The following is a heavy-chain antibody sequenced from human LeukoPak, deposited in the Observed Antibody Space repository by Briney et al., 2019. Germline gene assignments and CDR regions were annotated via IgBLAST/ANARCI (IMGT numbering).Heavy chain of an antibody. CDR1: GFTFSSYA. D-gene: IGHD6-13*01. CDR2: ISFDGSNK. CDR3: ARGYASTSQLDP. J-gene: IGHJ5*02. V-gene: IGHV3-30*03. Sequence: PGGSLRLSCVASGFTFSSYAMHWVRQAPGKGLEWVAVISFDGSNKYYADSVKGRFTISRDNSKNTLHLQVSAEDTAIYYCARGYASTSQLDPWGQGTLVTVSS.